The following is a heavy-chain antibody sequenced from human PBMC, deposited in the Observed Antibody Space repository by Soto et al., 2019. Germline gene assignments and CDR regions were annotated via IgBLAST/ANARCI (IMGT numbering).Heavy chain of an antibody. Sequence: QGQLQESGPGLVKPSGTLSLTCAVSGGSISSSNWWSWVRQPPVKGLEWIGAIYHSGSPNYNPYLKRRVTISVDKSKNQFSLKLSSVTDADTAVYYCARVSGSYYSGMDVWGQGTTVTVSS. CDR2: IYHSGSP. V-gene: IGHV4-4*02. CDR3: ARVSGSYYSGMDV. J-gene: IGHJ6*02. CDR1: GGSISSSNW. D-gene: IGHD1-26*01.